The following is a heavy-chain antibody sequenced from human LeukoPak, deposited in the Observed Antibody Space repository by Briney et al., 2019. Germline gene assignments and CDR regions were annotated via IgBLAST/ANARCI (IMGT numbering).Heavy chain of an antibody. Sequence: GGSLRLSCAASGFTFNAFWMHWVRQAPGKGLVWVSRINSDGSSIAYADSVKGRFTISRDNAKNTLYLQMNSLKAEDAAVYYCARALSYYYGMDVWGQGTTVTVSS. CDR1: GFTFNAFW. D-gene: IGHD2/OR15-2a*01. CDR3: ARALSYYYGMDV. CDR2: INSDGSSI. J-gene: IGHJ6*02. V-gene: IGHV3-74*01.